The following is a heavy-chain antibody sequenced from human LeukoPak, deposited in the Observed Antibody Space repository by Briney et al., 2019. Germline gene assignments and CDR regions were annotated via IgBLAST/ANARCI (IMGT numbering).Heavy chain of an antibody. D-gene: IGHD3-9*01. J-gene: IGHJ4*02. CDR1: GFTFSSDA. Sequence: PGGSLRLSWAASGFTFSSDAMSSVRQAPGKGLEWVSAISGSGGSTYYADSVKGRFTISRDNSKNTLYLQMNSLRAEDTAVYYCAKGLRYFDWLLLGYFDYWGQGTLVTVSS. V-gene: IGHV3-23*01. CDR2: ISGSGGST. CDR3: AKGLRYFDWLLLGYFDY.